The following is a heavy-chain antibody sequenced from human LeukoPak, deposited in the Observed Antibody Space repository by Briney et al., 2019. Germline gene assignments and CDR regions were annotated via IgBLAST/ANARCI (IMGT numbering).Heavy chain of an antibody. D-gene: IGHD1-26*01. CDR2: ITHNGGT. CDR3: ARGNSGSHWGDHYFYMDV. Sequence: PSETLSLTCAVYGGSFRGYFWGWVRQIPGKGLEWLGEITHNGGTNYMPSLSGRVSVFQDVSKNQFSLKLSSVTAADTGVYYCARGNSGSHWGDHYFYMDVWGRGTTVIVSS. V-gene: IGHV4-34*01. J-gene: IGHJ6*03. CDR1: GGSFRGYF.